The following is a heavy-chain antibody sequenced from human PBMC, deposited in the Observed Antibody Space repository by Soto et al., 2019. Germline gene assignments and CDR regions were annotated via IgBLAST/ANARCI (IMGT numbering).Heavy chain of an antibody. CDR2: ITSDGKSK. CDR1: GFNFSNHW. J-gene: IGHJ5*02. V-gene: IGHV3-74*01. CDR3: ARESGDWPLNWFDP. D-gene: IGHD2-21*02. Sequence: GGSLRLSCAASGFNFSNHWMHWVRQRPAEGLVWVSRITSDGKSKAYVESVKGRFAISRDNAKNTLYLQMNGLTAEDTAVYYCARESGDWPLNWFDPWGQGTLVTVSS.